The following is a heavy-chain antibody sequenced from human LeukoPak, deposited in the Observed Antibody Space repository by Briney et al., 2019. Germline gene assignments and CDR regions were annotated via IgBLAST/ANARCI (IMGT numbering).Heavy chain of an antibody. CDR2: IKKDGSEK. V-gene: IGHV3-7*01. J-gene: IGHJ4*02. Sequence: GGSLRLSCAASGFTFSNYWMSWVRQAPGKGLEWVANIKKDGSEKKYVDSVKGRFTISRDNADNSLHLQMNSLRAEDTGVFYCARDVAYSAFDYWGQGTLVTVSS. CDR1: GFTFSNYW. CDR3: ARDVAYSAFDY. D-gene: IGHD2-21*01.